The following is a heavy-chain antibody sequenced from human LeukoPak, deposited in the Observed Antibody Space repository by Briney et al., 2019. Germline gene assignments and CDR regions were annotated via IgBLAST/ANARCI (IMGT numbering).Heavy chain of an antibody. CDR1: GFTFRSSG. Sequence: GGPLRLSCAPSGFTFRSSGMPGFSKGPGKGLEWVAYIRNDGSNKYYAGAVKGRFTISRDISKNTLYQQVNSLRAEDTAVYYCAKDYSYGCDYWGQGTLVTVSS. CDR3: AKDYSYGCDY. V-gene: IGHV3-30*02. D-gene: IGHD5-18*01. CDR2: IRNDGSNK. J-gene: IGHJ4*02.